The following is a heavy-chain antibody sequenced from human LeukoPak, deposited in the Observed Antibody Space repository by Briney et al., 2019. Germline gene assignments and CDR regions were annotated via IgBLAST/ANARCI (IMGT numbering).Heavy chain of an antibody. CDR2: ISNSGSDI. D-gene: IGHD5-18*01. CDR1: GFTFSLYS. V-gene: IGHV3-21*01. J-gene: IGHJ6*03. CDR3: AKGPYSYGYYYMDV. Sequence: GGSLRLSCAGSGFTFSLYSMHWVRQAPGKGLEWVSSISNSGSDIYYRDSVKGRFTISRDNSKNTLYLQMNSLRAEDTAVYYCAKGPYSYGYYYMDVWGKGTTVTVSS.